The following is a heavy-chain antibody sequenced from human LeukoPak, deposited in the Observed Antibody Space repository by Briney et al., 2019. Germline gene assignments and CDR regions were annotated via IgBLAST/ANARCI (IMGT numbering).Heavy chain of an antibody. J-gene: IGHJ4*02. D-gene: IGHD6-19*01. Sequence: PGGSLRLSCAASGFTFSGYAMHWVRQAPGKGLEWVAVISYDGSNKYYADSVKGRFTISRDNSKNTLYLQMNSLRAEDTAVYYCARAYSSGWYVFDYWGQGTLVTVSS. CDR3: ARAYSSGWYVFDY. CDR2: ISYDGSNK. V-gene: IGHV3-30*04. CDR1: GFTFSGYA.